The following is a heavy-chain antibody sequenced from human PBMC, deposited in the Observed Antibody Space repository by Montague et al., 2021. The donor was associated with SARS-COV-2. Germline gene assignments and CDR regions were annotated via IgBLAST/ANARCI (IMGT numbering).Heavy chain of an antibody. J-gene: IGHJ3*02. Sequence: SLRLSCAASGFTFGDYAMHWVRQAPGKGLEWVSCITWNSGSIEYGDSVKGRFTVSRDNAKSSLYLQMNSLRPEDTAIYYCAKDTSGGYVPRAFDIWGQGTMITVSS. CDR3: AKDTSGGYVPRAFDI. CDR2: ITWNSGSI. V-gene: IGHV3-9*01. CDR1: GFTFGDYA. D-gene: IGHD5-12*01.